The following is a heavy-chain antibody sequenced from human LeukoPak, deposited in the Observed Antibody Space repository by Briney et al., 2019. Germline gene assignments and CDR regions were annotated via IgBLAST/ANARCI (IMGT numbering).Heavy chain of an antibody. CDR2: INHNGNVN. CDR3: ARGGGLDV. D-gene: IGHD3-16*01. Sequence: GGSLRLSCAASGFTFSSYWMNWARQAPGKGLEWVASINHNGNVNYYVDSVKGRFTISRDNAKNSLYLEMSNLRAEDTAVYFCARGGGLDVWGQGATITVSS. V-gene: IGHV3-7*03. J-gene: IGHJ6*02. CDR1: GFTFSSYW.